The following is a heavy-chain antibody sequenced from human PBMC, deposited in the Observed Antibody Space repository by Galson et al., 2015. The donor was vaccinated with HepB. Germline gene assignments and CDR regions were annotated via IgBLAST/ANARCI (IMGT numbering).Heavy chain of an antibody. V-gene: IGHV6-1*01. CDR2: PYYRSKWYY. J-gene: IGHJ3*02. Sequence: CAISGDSVSSTSVVWNWIRQSPSRGLEWLGRPYYRSKWYYDYAVSVKSRITFNPDTSKNQFSLQLNSVTPEATAVYYCARRPAFGSSSAFDIWGQGTMVAVTS. D-gene: IGHD3-10*01. CDR3: ARRPAFGSSSAFDI. CDR1: GDSVSSTSVV.